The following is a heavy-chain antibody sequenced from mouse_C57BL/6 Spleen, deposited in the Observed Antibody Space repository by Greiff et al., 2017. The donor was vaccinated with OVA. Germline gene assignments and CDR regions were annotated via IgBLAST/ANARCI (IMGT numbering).Heavy chain of an antibody. Sequence: EVKLMESGPGLVKPSQSLSLTCSVTGYSITSGYYWNWIRQFPGNKLEWMGYISYDGSNNYNPSLKNRISITRDTSKNQFFLKLNSVTTEDTATYYCAREGYGSSRYFDVGGTGTTVTVSS. CDR2: ISYDGSN. CDR1: GYSITSGYY. V-gene: IGHV3-6*01. D-gene: IGHD1-1*01. J-gene: IGHJ1*03. CDR3: AREGYGSSRYFDV.